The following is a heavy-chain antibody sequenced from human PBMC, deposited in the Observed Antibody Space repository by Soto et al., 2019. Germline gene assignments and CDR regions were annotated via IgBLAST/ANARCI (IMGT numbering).Heavy chain of an antibody. CDR2: INPNSGGT. Sequence: ASVKVSCKASGYTFTGYYMHWVRQAPGQGLEWMGWINPNSGGTNYARKFQGWVTMTRDTSISTAYMELSRLRSDDTAVYYCARGGIAVAGDYYYYYYMDVWGKGTTVTVS. D-gene: IGHD6-19*01. V-gene: IGHV1-2*04. CDR1: GYTFTGYY. CDR3: ARGGIAVAGDYYYYYYMDV. J-gene: IGHJ6*03.